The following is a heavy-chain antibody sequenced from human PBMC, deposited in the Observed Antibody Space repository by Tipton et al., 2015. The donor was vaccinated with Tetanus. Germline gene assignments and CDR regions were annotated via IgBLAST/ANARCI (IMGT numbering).Heavy chain of an antibody. Sequence: TLSLTCTVSGGSISSSSFYWGWIRQPPGKELEWIGSIYYSGSTYYNPSLKSRVTFSVDTSQNQVSLQLTSVTAADTAVYYCARHSGWYNFFTGVDAWGQGTAVTVSS. V-gene: IGHV4-39*07. CDR1: GGSISSSSFY. D-gene: IGHD6-19*01. J-gene: IGHJ6*02. CDR3: ARHSGWYNFFTGVDA. CDR2: IYYSGST.